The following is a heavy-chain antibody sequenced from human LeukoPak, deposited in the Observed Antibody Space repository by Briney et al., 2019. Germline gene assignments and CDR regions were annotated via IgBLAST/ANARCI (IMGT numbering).Heavy chain of an antibody. Sequence: GGSLRLSCAASGFTFSSYAMHWVRQAPGKGLEWVAVISYDGSNKYYADSVKGRFTISRDNSKNTLYLQMNSLRAEDTAVYYCARVSGSGPGGYLEYFYHWGQGTLVTVSS. J-gene: IGHJ1*01. V-gene: IGHV3-30-3*01. CDR1: GFTFSSYA. CDR3: ARVSGSGPGGYLEYFYH. CDR2: ISYDGSNK. D-gene: IGHD3-10*01.